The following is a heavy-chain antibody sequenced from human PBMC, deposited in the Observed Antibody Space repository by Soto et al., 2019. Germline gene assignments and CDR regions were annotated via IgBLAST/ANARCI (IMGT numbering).Heavy chain of an antibody. CDR2: IYYNGDT. CDR3: ARGGWSVGP. Sequence: SETLYLTCTVSGGSINNYYWTWIRQPPGKGLEWIGYIYYNGDTNYNPSLQSRVTMSVDTSKNQFSLKVRSVTAADTAVYFCARGGWSVGPWGQGTLVTVSS. D-gene: IGHD6-19*01. J-gene: IGHJ5*02. CDR1: GGSINNYY. V-gene: IGHV4-59*01.